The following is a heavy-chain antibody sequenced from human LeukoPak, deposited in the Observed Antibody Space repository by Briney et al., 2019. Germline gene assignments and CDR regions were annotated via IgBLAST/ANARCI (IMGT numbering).Heavy chain of an antibody. V-gene: IGHV4-39*01. D-gene: IGHD6-13*01. CDR3: ARLVRAGKDY. CDR1: GGSISRNSDY. Sequence: PSETLSLTCTVSGGSISRNSDYWGWIRQPPGKGLEWIGSIYYGGSTYYNPSLKSRVTISVDTSKNQFSLKLSSVTAADTAVYYCARLVRAGKDYWGQGTLVTVSS. J-gene: IGHJ4*02. CDR2: IYYGGST.